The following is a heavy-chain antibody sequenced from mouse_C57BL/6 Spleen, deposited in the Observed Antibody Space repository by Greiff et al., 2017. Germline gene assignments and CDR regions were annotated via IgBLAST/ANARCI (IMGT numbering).Heavy chain of an antibody. V-gene: IGHV14-4*01. CDR1: GFTITDDY. CDR3: GTRDFDY. J-gene: IGHJ2*01. Sequence: EVQLQQSGAELVRPGASVKLSCTASGFTITDDYMHWVKQRPEQGLEWIGWIDPENGDTDYASKFQGKATITADTSSNTAYLQLSSLTSEDTAVYYCGTRDFDYWGQGTTLTVSS. CDR2: IDPENGDT.